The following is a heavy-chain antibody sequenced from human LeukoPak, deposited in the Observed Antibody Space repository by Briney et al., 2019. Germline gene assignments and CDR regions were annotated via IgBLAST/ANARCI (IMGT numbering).Heavy chain of an antibody. CDR2: ISPNSGGT. J-gene: IGHJ4*02. CDR1: RFTLSGYY. Sequence: ASVKDSSKASRFTLSGYYMHWVRQAPGQGLEWMAWISPNSGGTNYVQKFQGRVTVTRDTTISTDYMEISGLTSDDTALYYCATEPSGSGGYDYWGQGTLVTVSS. D-gene: IGHD3-10*01. V-gene: IGHV1-2*02. CDR3: ATEPSGSGGYDY.